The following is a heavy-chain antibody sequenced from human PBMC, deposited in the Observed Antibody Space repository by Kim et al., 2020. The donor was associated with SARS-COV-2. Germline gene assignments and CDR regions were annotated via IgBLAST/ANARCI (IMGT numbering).Heavy chain of an antibody. V-gene: IGHV1-69*13. CDR1: GGTFSSYA. D-gene: IGHD5-18*01. CDR3: AREAPYTAMADHSPRANIYYYYYGMDV. J-gene: IGHJ6*02. Sequence: SVKVSCKASGGTFSSYAISWVRQAPGQGLEWMGGIIPIFGTANYAQNFQGRVTITADESTSTAYMELSSLRSEDTAVYYCAREAPYTAMADHSPRANIYYYYYGMDVWGQGTTVTVSS. CDR2: IIPIFGTA.